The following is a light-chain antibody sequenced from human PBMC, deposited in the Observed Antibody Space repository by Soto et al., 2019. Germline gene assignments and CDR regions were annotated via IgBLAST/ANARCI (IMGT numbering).Light chain of an antibody. CDR1: QSVSTS. CDR2: DAS. V-gene: IGKV3-20*01. J-gene: IGKJ3*01. CDR3: QQYGSSPPFT. Sequence: EIVLTQSPVTLSLSPGERATLSCRASQSVSTSLGWYQQKPGQAPRLLIFDASNRATGIPDRFSGSGSGTDFTLTISRLEPQDFAVYYCQQYGSSPPFTFGPGTKVDIK.